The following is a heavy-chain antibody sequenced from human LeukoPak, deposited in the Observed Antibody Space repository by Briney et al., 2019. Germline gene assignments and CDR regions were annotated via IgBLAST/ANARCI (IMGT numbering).Heavy chain of an antibody. Sequence: PGGSLRLSCAASGFIFSYYSMHWVRQAPGKGLEYVSVISPDGRATYYTNSVKVRFTISRDNPKNTVYLQMDSLRDDDTAVYYCAREQPAGSTDYWGQGTLVTVSS. CDR1: GFIFSYYS. V-gene: IGHV3-64*01. CDR2: ISPDGRAT. J-gene: IGHJ4*02. CDR3: AREQPAGSTDY. D-gene: IGHD1-14*01.